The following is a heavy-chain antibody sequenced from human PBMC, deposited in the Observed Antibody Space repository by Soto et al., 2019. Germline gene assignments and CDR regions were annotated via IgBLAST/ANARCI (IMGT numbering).Heavy chain of an antibody. CDR3: ARLTHSTTRYHNYHYCLDA. Sequence: PGESLKISCKSSGYSFPSDWIGWVRQMPGKGLEWMGSIYPTDSDTRYSPAFQGQVTISANKSIRTAYLQWNSLKASDTAMYYCARLTHSTTRYHNYHYCLDAWGQGTTVTVSS. CDR1: GYSFPSDW. CDR2: IYPTDSDT. D-gene: IGHD2-2*01. V-gene: IGHV5-51*01. J-gene: IGHJ6*02.